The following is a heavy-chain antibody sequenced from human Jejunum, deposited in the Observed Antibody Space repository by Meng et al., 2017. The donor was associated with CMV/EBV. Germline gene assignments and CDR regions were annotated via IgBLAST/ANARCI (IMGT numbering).Heavy chain of an antibody. CDR3: ARDLPGVGVDC. Sequence: QVQLQEPGPGLVKPSETLSLTCSVSGGSIRTYSWTWIRQPAGKGLEWIGRISSSGSTNYNPSLNSRVTMSVDTSKNHFSLRLSSVTAADTAVYYCARDLPGVGVDCWGQGTLVTVSS. CDR2: ISSSGST. J-gene: IGHJ4*02. D-gene: IGHD2-2*01. CDR1: GGSIRTYS. V-gene: IGHV4-4*07.